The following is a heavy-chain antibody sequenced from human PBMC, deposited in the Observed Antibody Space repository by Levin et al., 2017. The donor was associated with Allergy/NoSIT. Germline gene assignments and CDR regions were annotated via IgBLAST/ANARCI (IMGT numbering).Heavy chain of an antibody. CDR1: GFTFSSYW. Sequence: GGSLRLSCAASGFTFSSYWMHWVRQAPGKGLVWVSRINSDGSRITYADSVKGRFTISRDNAKNTLFLQMNSLRAEDTAVYYCAREGDYFWFDPWGQGTLVTVSS. CDR2: INSDGSRI. V-gene: IGHV3-74*01. CDR3: AREGDYFWFDP. D-gene: IGHD3-10*01. J-gene: IGHJ5*02.